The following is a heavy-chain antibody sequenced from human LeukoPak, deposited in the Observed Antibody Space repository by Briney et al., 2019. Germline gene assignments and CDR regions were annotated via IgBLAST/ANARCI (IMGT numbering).Heavy chain of an antibody. CDR2: INPNSGGT. D-gene: IGHD3-22*01. J-gene: IGHJ6*02. CDR3: ASRSYVSSGYSYYYYYYGMDV. V-gene: IGHV1-2*02. Sequence: GASVKVSCKASGYTFTGYYMHWVRQAPGQGLEWMGWINPNSGGTNYAQKFQGRVTMTRDTSISTAYMELSRLRSDDTAVYYCASRSYVSSGYSYYYYYYGMDVWGQGTTVTVSS. CDR1: GYTFTGYY.